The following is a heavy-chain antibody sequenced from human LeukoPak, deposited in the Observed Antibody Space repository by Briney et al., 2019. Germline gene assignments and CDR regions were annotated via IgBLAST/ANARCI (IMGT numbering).Heavy chain of an antibody. CDR3: AKEWTVVPAASLGY. V-gene: IGHV3-23*01. J-gene: IGHJ4*02. CDR2: ISGSGGST. CDR1: GFTFSSYA. D-gene: IGHD2-2*01. Sequence: GGSLRLSCAASGFTFSSYAMSWVRQAPGKGLEWASAISGSGGSTHYAESVKGRFTISRDNSKNTLYLQMNSLRAEDTAVYYCAKEWTVVPAASLGYWGQGTLVTVSS.